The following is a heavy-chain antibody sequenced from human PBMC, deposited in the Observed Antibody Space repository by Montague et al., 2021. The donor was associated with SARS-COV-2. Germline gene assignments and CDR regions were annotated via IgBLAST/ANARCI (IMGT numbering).Heavy chain of an antibody. V-gene: IGHV4-61*05. CDR3: ARGFDY. CDR1: GGSISSSSYY. J-gene: IGHJ4*02. Sequence: SETLSLTCTVSGGSISSSSYYWGWIRQPPGKGLEWIGYTYYSGSTNYNPSLKSRVTISVDTSKNQFSLKLSSVTAADTAVYYCARGFDYWGQGTLVTVSS. CDR2: TYYSGST.